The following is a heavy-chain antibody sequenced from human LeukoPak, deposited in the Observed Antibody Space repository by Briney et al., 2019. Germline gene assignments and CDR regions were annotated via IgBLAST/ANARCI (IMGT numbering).Heavy chain of an antibody. D-gene: IGHD2-2*01. CDR3: AREYSSSRYLDY. J-gene: IGHJ4*02. V-gene: IGHV4-34*11. CDR1: GGSFSGYY. CDR2: LHSSGST. Sequence: KPSETLSLTCAVYGGSFSGYYWSWIRQPPGKGLEWIGRLHSSGSTNYSPSLQSRVTMSVDTSKNQFSLNLRSITAADTAVYFCAREYSSSRYLDYWGQGILVTVSS.